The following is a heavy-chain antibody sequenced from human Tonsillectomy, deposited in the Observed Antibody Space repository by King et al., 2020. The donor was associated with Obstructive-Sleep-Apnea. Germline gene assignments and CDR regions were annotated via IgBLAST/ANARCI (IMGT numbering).Heavy chain of an antibody. CDR2: IYYSGST. D-gene: IGHD3-10*01. CDR3: ARDNGSGSYFPFDH. CDR1: GGSISSGADY. J-gene: IGHJ4*02. V-gene: IGHV4-31*03. Sequence: QLQESGPGLVKPSQTLSLTCTVSGGSISSGADYWSWLRQHPGKGLEWIGYIYYSGSTYYNPSLKSRVTISVDTSKNQFSLKLSSVTAADTAVYYCARDNGSGSYFPFDHWGQGTLVTVSS.